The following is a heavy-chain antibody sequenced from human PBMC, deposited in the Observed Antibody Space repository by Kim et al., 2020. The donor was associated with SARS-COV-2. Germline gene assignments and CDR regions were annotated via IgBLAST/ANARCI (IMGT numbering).Heavy chain of an antibody. CDR3: ARDLRPHYGMDV. D-gene: IGHD6-25*01. Sequence: NCAQKFQGRVTITADESTSTAYMELSSLRSEDTAVYYCARDLRPHYGMDVWGQGTTVTVSS. J-gene: IGHJ6*02. V-gene: IGHV1-69*01.